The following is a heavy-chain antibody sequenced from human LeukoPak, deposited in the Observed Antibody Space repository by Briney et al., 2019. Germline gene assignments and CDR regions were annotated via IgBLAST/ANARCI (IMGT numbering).Heavy chain of an antibody. D-gene: IGHD3-16*01. CDR1: GFTFSSYW. CDR2: IKQDESER. V-gene: IGHV3-7*01. Sequence: GGSLSLSCVGSGFTFSSYWMSWVRQAPGKGLEWVANIKQDESERNYVDSVKGRFTISRDNAKNSLYLQMNSLRAEDTAVYYCAREGERAPRDYWGQGTLVADSS. CDR3: AREGERAPRDY. J-gene: IGHJ4*02.